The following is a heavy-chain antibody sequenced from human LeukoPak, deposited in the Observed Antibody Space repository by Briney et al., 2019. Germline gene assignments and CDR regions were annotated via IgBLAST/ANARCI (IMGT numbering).Heavy chain of an antibody. CDR2: IYWDNDD. D-gene: IGHD4/OR15-4a*01. CDR1: GFSLNTRGVG. CDR3: ARTPLVITAKGFFDY. V-gene: IGHV2-5*02. J-gene: IGHJ4*02. Sequence: SGPTLVKPTQTLTLTCTFSGFSLNTRGVGVAWIRQPPGKALEWLALIYWDNDDRYSPSLKSRLTISKDASKNQVVLTKTNMDPVDTATYFCARTPLVITAKGFFDYWGQGTLVTVSS.